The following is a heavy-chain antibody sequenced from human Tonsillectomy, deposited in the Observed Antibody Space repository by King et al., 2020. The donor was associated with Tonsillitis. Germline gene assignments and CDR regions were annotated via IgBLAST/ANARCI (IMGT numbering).Heavy chain of an antibody. Sequence: VQLVESGGGLVQPGRSLRLSCTPSGFSFGDYAMSWVRQAPGKGLEWVGFIRSEAYGGTTEYAASVKGRFIISRDDSKRIAYLQMNSLKTEDTGVYYCTAVSRGAYWYFDLWGRGTLVTVSS. D-gene: IGHD2-2*01. J-gene: IGHJ2*01. CDR3: TAVSRGAYWYFDL. CDR1: GFSFGDYA. CDR2: IRSEAYGGTT. V-gene: IGHV3-49*04.